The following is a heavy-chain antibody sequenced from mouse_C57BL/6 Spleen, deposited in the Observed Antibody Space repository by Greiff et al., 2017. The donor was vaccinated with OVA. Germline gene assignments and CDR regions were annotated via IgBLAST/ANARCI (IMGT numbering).Heavy chain of an antibody. J-gene: IGHJ4*01. CDR2: IDPSDSDT. V-gene: IGHV1-52*01. CDR3: ARDGITAVVMDY. CDR1: GYTFTSYW. D-gene: IGHD1-1*01. Sequence: QVQLQQPGAELVRLGSSVKLSCKASGYTFTSYWMHWVKQRPIQGLEWIGNIDPSDSDTHYNQKFKDKATLTVDKSSSTAYMQLSSLTSEDSAVYYCARDGITAVVMDYWGQGTSVTVSS.